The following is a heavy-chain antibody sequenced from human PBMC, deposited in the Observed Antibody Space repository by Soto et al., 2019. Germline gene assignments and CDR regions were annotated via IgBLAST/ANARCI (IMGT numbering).Heavy chain of an antibody. Sequence: SVKVSCKASGGTFSSYAISWVRQAPGQGLEWMGGIIPIFGTANYAQKFQGRVTITADESTSTAYMELSSLRSEDTAVYYCARDPVYDSSGYYSYNWFDPWGQGTLVTVS. CDR1: GGTFSSYA. J-gene: IGHJ5*02. V-gene: IGHV1-69*13. CDR2: IIPIFGTA. CDR3: ARDPVYDSSGYYSYNWFDP. D-gene: IGHD3-22*01.